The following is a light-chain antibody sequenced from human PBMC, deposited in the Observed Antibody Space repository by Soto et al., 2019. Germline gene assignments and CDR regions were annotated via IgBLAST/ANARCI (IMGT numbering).Light chain of an antibody. CDR2: DAS. Sequence: DIQMTQSPSTLSASVGDRVTITCRASQSISSWFAWYQLKPGKAPQLLIYDASILESGVPSRFSGSGSGTEFTLTISSLQPDDFATDYCQQYNSYPLTFGGGTKVEIK. J-gene: IGKJ4*01. V-gene: IGKV1-5*01. CDR1: QSISSW. CDR3: QQYNSYPLT.